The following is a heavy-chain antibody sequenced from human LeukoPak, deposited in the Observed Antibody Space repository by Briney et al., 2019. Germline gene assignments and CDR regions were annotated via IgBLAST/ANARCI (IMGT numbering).Heavy chain of an antibody. V-gene: IGHV4-59*01. CDR3: ARDRAAGSDWLDP. D-gene: IGHD3-10*01. CDR2: IFYNGST. Sequence: NPSETLSLTCTVSGGSIGLYHWTWIRQPPGQGLEWIGYIFYNGSTKYNPSLESRVTISIDTSKNQFSLRLHSVTTADTAMYYCARDRAAGSDWLDPWGQGTLVTVSS. CDR1: GGSIGLYH. J-gene: IGHJ5*02.